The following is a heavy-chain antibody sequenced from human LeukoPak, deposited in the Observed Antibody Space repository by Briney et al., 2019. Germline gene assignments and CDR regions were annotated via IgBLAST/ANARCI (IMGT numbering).Heavy chain of an antibody. CDR2: ISGSGGST. D-gene: IGHD3-22*01. Sequence: GGSLRLSCAASGFTFSSYAMSWVRQAPGKGLEWVSGISGSGGSTYYADSVKGRFTISRDNSKNTLYLQMNSLRAEDTAVYYCAKETWYYDSSGYYTYWGQGTLVTVSS. J-gene: IGHJ4*02. CDR3: AKETWYYDSSGYYTY. V-gene: IGHV3-23*01. CDR1: GFTFSSYA.